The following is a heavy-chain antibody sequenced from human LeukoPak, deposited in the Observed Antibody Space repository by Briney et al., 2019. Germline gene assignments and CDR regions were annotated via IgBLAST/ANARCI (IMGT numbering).Heavy chain of an antibody. V-gene: IGHV3-7*01. CDR2: IRQDGSEK. CDR1: GFIFSSYW. Sequence: GGSLRLSCTASGFIFSSYWMTWVRQAPGKGLEWVANIRQDGSEKNFVDSVKGRFTISRDNAKNSLYLQMNTLTAEDTAVYYCARDPIDYWGQGALVTVTS. CDR3: ARDPIDY. J-gene: IGHJ4*02.